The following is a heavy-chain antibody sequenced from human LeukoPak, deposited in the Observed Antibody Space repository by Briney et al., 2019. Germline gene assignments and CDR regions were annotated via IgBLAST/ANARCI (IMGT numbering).Heavy chain of an antibody. Sequence: SDTLFLTCAVSGSSISSTYWWAWIRQPPGKGLEWIGYIYYTGGIYYNPSLKSRVTMSIDTSKNQFSLKLSSVTAVDTAVYYCATKGNAIYYFDYWGQGTLVTVSS. V-gene: IGHV4-28*05. CDR1: GSSISSTYW. CDR3: ATKGNAIYYFDY. D-gene: IGHD1-1*01. J-gene: IGHJ4*02. CDR2: IYYTGGI.